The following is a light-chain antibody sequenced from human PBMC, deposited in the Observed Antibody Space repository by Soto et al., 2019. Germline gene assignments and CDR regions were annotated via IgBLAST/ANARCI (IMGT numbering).Light chain of an antibody. J-gene: IGKJ2*01. V-gene: IGKV3-15*01. CDR1: QSVSSN. Sequence: EIVMTQSPATLSVSPGERATLSCRASQSVSSNLAWYQQKPGQAPRLLIYGASTRATGIPARFSGSGSVTEFTLTISSLQSEDFAVYYCQQYYTTPQTFGQGTELESK. CDR2: GAS. CDR3: QQYYTTPQT.